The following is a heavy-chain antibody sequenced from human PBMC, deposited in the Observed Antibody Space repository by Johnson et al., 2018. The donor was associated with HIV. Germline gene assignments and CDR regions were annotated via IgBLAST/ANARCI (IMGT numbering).Heavy chain of an antibody. CDR2: IKQDGSEK. Sequence: VQLVESGGGLVQPGGSLRLSCAASGFTFSSYAMSWVRQVAGKGLEWVANIKQDGSEKYYVDSVKGRFTISRDNAKNSLYLQMNSLRAEDTAVYYCATFGGGSFHAFDIWGQGTMVTVSS. CDR3: ATFGGGSFHAFDI. J-gene: IGHJ3*02. V-gene: IGHV3-7*03. D-gene: IGHD1-26*01. CDR1: GFTFSSYA.